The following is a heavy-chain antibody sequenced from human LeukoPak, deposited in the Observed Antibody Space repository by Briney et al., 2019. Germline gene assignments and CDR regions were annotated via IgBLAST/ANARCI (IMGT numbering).Heavy chain of an antibody. CDR3: AKDSQGAIAPAGTGYFQS. Sequence: GRSLRLSCEASGFKFDEYAMHWVRQRPGKGLEWVSSISWKSGSLRYADAVEGRFTISRDNAKNSLYLQMNSLRPDDTALYYCAKDSQGAIAPAGTGYFQSWGQGTQVTVSS. D-gene: IGHD6-13*01. J-gene: IGHJ1*01. CDR2: ISWKSGSL. V-gene: IGHV3-9*01. CDR1: GFKFDEYA.